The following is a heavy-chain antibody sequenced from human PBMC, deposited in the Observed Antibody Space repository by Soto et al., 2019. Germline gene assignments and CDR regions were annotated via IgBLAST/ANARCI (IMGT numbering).Heavy chain of an antibody. J-gene: IGHJ6*03. CDR3: ANFVRWIVIPCFYLAV. V-gene: IGHV4-39*01. CDR1: GGSISSSSYY. Sequence: QVQLQESGPGLVKPSETLSLTCTVSGGSISSSSYYWGWIRQPPGKGLEWIGSIFYSGSTYYNLAFQSGVTLPVHTAASQFSLMLRSATRAHTAVYFCANFVRWIVIPCFYLAVWGKGTKFNLS. CDR2: IFYSGST. D-gene: IGHD2-21*01.